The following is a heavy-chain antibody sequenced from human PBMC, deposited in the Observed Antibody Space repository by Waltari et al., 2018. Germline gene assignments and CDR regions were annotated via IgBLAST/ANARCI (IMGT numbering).Heavy chain of an antibody. V-gene: IGHV3-7*01. Sequence: EVQLVESGGNLVQPGGSLRLSCVASGFTFSNYYMMWVRQAPGKGLGWVGNINGDGSAKNYMDSVRGRFTISRDNAKNSVYMQLNSLRDDDTAVYYCVRDGLIHAADCWGQGTLVSVSS. CDR1: GFTFSNYY. CDR3: VRDGLIHAADC. CDR2: INGDGSAK. D-gene: IGHD2-15*01. J-gene: IGHJ4*02.